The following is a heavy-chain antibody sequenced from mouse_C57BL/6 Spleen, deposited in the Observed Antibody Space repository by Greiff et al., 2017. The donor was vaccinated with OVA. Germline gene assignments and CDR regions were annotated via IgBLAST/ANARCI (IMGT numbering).Heavy chain of an antibody. J-gene: IGHJ2*01. CDR3: TTYDGYLDY. CDR1: GFNIKDDY. V-gene: IGHV14-4*01. Sequence: VQLQQSGAELVRPGASVKLSCTASGFNIKDDYMHWVQQRPEQGLEWIGWIDPENGDTEYASKFQGKATITADTSSNTAYLQLSSLTSEDTAVYYCTTYDGYLDYWGQGTTLTVSS. D-gene: IGHD2-3*01. CDR2: IDPENGDT.